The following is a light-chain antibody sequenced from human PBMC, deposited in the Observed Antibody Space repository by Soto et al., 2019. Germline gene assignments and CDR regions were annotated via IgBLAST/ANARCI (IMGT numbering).Light chain of an antibody. Sequence: DIQMTQSPSSLSASVGDRVTITCQASQDIINYLNWYQQKPGKAPKLLIYDASNLETGVPSRFSGSGSGTDFTFTISSLQPEDIATYYCQQYYNPPLTFGRGTKVEIK. CDR2: DAS. CDR3: QQYYNPPLT. J-gene: IGKJ4*01. V-gene: IGKV1-33*01. CDR1: QDIINY.